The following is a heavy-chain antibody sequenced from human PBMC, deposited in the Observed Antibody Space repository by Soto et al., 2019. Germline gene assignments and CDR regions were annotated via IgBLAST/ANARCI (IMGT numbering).Heavy chain of an antibody. V-gene: IGHV2-5*02. CDR1: GFSLSTYDMG. CDR3: VHAGDYDLLTFDH. Sequence: QITLKESGPTLVRPAQTLTLTCDFSGFSLSTYDMGVAWIRQPPGKALEWLALIYWDDDKRYSPSLKDRLAISKDTSSNRVVLTITNMDPGDTATYFCVHAGDYDLLTFDHWGPGTLVTVSS. J-gene: IGHJ4*02. CDR2: IYWDDDK. D-gene: IGHD4-17*01.